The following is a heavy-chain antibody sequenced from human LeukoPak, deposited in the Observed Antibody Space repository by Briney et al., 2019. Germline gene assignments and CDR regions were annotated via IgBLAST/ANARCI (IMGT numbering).Heavy chain of an antibody. CDR3: ARVPGDGYNFDY. D-gene: IGHD5-24*01. Sequence: SVKVSCKASGGTFSSYAISWVRQAPGQGLEWMGRIIPILGIANYAQKFQGRVTITADKSTSTAYMELSSLRSEDTAMYYCARVPGDGYNFDYWGQGTLVTVSS. CDR1: GGTFSSYA. V-gene: IGHV1-69*04. J-gene: IGHJ4*02. CDR2: IIPILGIA.